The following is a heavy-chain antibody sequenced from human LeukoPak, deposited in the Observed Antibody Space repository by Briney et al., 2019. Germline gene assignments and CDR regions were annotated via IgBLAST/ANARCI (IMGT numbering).Heavy chain of an antibody. CDR3: ARCTVGTTRPAYYFDY. J-gene: IGHJ4*02. D-gene: IGHD1-26*01. CDR2: IIPIFGTA. CDR1: GYTFTGYY. V-gene: IGHV1-69*06. Sequence: GASVKVSCKASGYTFTGYYMHWVRQAPGQGLEWMGRIIPIFGTATYAQHFQGRVTITADRSTNTAYMEVNSLTSEDTAVYYCARCTVGTTRPAYYFDYWGQGTLVTVSS.